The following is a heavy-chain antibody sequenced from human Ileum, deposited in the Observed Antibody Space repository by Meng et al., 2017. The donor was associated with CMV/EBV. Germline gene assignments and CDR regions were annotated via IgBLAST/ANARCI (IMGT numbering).Heavy chain of an antibody. CDR2: IYYRGST. Sequence: GGSVSSSSYFWSWIRQPPGKGLEWIGYIYYRGSTSYNPSLKSRVTISVDTSKNQFSLKLSSVTAADTAVYYCARDIVGARVPNWFDPWGQGILVTVSS. J-gene: IGHJ5*02. V-gene: IGHV4-61*01. CDR1: GGSVSSSSYF. D-gene: IGHD3-16*02. CDR3: ARDIVGARVPNWFDP.